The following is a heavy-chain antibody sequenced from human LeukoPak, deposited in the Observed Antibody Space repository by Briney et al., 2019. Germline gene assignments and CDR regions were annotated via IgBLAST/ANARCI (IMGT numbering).Heavy chain of an antibody. CDR1: GDTVSSNSAT. Sequence: SQTLSLTCAISGDTVSSNSATWNWIRQSPSRGLEWLGRTYYRSKWYNNYAVSVKSRITIIPDTSNNQFSLQLNSVTPEDTAVYYCARDKGGGVDTALAYWGQGTLVTVSS. CDR2: TYYRSKWYN. V-gene: IGHV6-1*01. D-gene: IGHD5-18*01. CDR3: ARDKGGGVDTALAY. J-gene: IGHJ4*02.